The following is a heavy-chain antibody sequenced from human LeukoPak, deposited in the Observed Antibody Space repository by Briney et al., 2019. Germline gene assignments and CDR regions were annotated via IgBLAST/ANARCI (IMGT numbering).Heavy chain of an antibody. D-gene: IGHD2-2*01. CDR3: ARVYCSSTSCPENWFDP. CDR1: GYSFTSYW. CDR2: IYPGDSDT. V-gene: IGHV5-51*01. J-gene: IGHJ5*02. Sequence: KPGASLKISCKGSGYSFTSYWIGWVRQLPGKGLEWMGIIYPGDSDTRYSPSFQGQVTISADKSISTAYLQWSSLQASDTAMYYCARVYCSSTSCPENWFDPWGQGTLVTVSS.